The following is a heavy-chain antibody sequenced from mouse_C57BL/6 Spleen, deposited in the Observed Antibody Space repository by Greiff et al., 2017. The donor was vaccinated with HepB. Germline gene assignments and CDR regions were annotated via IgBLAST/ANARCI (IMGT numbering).Heavy chain of an antibody. D-gene: IGHD1-1*01. V-gene: IGHV5-9-1*02. J-gene: IGHJ3*01. CDR2: ISSGGDYI. Sequence: EVQLQESGEGLVKPGGSLKLSCAASGFTFSSYAMSWVRQTPEKRLEWVAYISSGGDYIYYADTVKGRFTISRDNARNTLYLQMSSLKSEDTAMYYCTREGVNTTPLWGQGTLVTVSA. CDR3: TREGVNTTPL. CDR1: GFTFSSYA.